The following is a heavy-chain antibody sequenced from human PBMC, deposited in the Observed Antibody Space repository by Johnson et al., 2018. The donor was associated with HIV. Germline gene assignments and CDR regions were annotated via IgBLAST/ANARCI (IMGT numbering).Heavy chain of an antibody. Sequence: VQLVESGGGLVQPGGSLRLSCAASGFTFSSYWMSWVRQAPGKGLEWVANIKQDGSEKYYADSVKGRFTISRDNSKNTLYLQMYSLRAEDTAVYYCARAPRWFNVFDIWGQGTMVTFSS. J-gene: IGHJ3*02. D-gene: IGHD4-23*01. CDR2: IKQDGSEK. CDR1: GFTFSSYW. V-gene: IGHV3-7*01. CDR3: ARAPRWFNVFDI.